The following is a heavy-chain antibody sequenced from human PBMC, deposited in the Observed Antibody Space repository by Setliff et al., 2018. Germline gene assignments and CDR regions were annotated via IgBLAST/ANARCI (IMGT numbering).Heavy chain of an antibody. D-gene: IGHD5-12*01. J-gene: IGHJ6*03. CDR2: IIPIFGTT. V-gene: IGHV1-69*05. Sequence: SVKVSCKASGDAFSNYAISWVRQAPGQGLEWMGGIIPIFGTTNYAQRFQGRVTITTDESTSTAYMELSSLRSEDTAVYYCARERGDIVTTTSYYYYLDVWGKGTTVTSP. CDR3: ARERGDIVTTTSYYYYLDV. CDR1: GDAFSNYA.